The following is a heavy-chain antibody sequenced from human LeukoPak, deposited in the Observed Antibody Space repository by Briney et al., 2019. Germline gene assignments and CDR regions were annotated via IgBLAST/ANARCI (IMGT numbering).Heavy chain of an antibody. J-gene: IGHJ4*02. CDR1: GVTFSGLW. CDR2: IKPDGSEK. Sequence: VGSLRLSCAASGVTFSGLWMSWVRQAPGKGLEWVANIKPDGSEKNYVDSVKGRFTISRDNAKSSLYLQMNSLRVEATAVYYCARDPSAGSESWGQGTLVTVSS. V-gene: IGHV3-7*01. D-gene: IGHD6-25*01. CDR3: ARDPSAGSES.